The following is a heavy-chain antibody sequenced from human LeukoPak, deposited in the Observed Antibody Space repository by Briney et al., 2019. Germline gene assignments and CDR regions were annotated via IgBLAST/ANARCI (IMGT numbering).Heavy chain of an antibody. V-gene: IGHV3-48*04. CDR2: IDTSSTTM. CDR3: AKDNWVDC. J-gene: IGHJ5*01. Sequence: GGSLRLSCAASGFTFSKYSMTWVRQAPGKGLEWVSFIDTSSTTMYYTDSVKGRFTISRDNAKNSLYLQMNSLKVEDTAIYYCAKDNWVDCWGQGTLVTVSS. CDR1: GFTFSKYS.